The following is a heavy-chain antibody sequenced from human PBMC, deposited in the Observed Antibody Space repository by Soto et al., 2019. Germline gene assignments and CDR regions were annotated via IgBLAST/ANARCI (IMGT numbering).Heavy chain of an antibody. CDR2: INPSGGST. CDR1: GYTFTSYY. J-gene: IGHJ6*02. CDR3: ATRRILTGDCPRSKTPNYYYYGMDV. V-gene: IGHV1-46*01. Sequence: QVQLVQSGAEVKKPGASVKVSCKASGYTFTSYYMHWVRQAPGQGLEWMGIINPSGGSTSYAQKFQGRVTMTMDTSTSTVYMELSSLRSEDTAVYYCATRRILTGDCPRSKTPNYYYYGMDVWGQGTTVTVSS. D-gene: IGHD3-9*01.